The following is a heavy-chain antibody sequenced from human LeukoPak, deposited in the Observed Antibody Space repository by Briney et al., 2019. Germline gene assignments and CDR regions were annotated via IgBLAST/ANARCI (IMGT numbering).Heavy chain of an antibody. CDR3: AKKSTGWFGESYYFDY. D-gene: IGHD3-10*01. V-gene: IGHV3-30*18. J-gene: IGHJ4*02. Sequence: GRSLRLSCAATGFTFSSYGMHWVRQAPGKGLEWVAVISYDGSNKYYADSVKGRFTISRDNSKNTLYLQMNSLRAEDTAVYYCAKKSTGWFGESYYFDYWGQGTLVTVSS. CDR2: ISYDGSNK. CDR1: GFTFSSYG.